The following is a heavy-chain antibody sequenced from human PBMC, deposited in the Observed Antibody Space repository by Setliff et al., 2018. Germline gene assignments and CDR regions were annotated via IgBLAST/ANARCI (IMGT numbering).Heavy chain of an antibody. CDR1: GESFSGYF. CDR3: VRPGGTTVVARHFDY. CDR2: ISYSGTP. J-gene: IGHJ4*01. D-gene: IGHD2-15*01. V-gene: IGHV4-34*01. Sequence: SETLSLTCAVYGESFSGYFWSWIRQTPEKGLEWIGSISYSGTPYYNASVESRVTISIDTSRNQFSLELRSVTVADTATYYCVRPGGTTVVARHFDYWGSGILVTVSS.